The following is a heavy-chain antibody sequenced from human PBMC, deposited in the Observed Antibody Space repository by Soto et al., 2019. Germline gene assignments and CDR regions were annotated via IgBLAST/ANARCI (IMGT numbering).Heavy chain of an antibody. CDR1: GGSISSYY. D-gene: IGHD3-3*01. CDR2: IYYSGST. J-gene: IGHJ4*02. CDR3: ARLDFYYDFWSGYQPNYFDY. Sequence: SETLSLTCTVSGGSISSYYWSWIRQPPGKGLEWIGYIYYSGSTNYNPSLKSRVTISVDTSKNQFSLKLSSVTAADTAVYYCARLDFYYDFWSGYQPNYFDYWGQGTLVTVSS. V-gene: IGHV4-59*01.